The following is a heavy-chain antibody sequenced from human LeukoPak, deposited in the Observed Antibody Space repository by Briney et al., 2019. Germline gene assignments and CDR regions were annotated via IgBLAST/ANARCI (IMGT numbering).Heavy chain of an antibody. J-gene: IGHJ5*02. V-gene: IGHV1-18*01. CDR1: GYTFTSYG. CDR3: ARDHAWDVSRYNWFDP. CDR2: ISGYNGKT. Sequence: ASVKVSCKASGYTFTSYGISWARQAPGQGLEWMGWISGYNGKTNYAQKVQGRVTMTTDTSTSTAYMELRSLRSDDTAVYYCARDHAWDVSRYNWFDPWGQGTLVTVSS. D-gene: IGHD1-26*01.